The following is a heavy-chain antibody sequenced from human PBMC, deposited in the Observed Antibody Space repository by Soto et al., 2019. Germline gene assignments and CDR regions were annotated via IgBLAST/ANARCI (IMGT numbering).Heavy chain of an antibody. CDR3: ARSRAFDV. J-gene: IGHJ3*01. V-gene: IGHV3-23*01. CDR2: ISGSGGST. Sequence: GSLRLVGSASGFTFSSYAMSWVRQAPGKGLEWVSAISGSGGSTYYADSVKGRFTISRGNSKNTLYLQINSLRAEDTAVYYCARSRAFDVWGQGTMVTV. CDR1: GFTFSSYA.